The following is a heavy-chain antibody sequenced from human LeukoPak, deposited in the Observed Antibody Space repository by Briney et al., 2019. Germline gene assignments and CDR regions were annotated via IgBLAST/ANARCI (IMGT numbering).Heavy chain of an antibody. CDR1: GGSISSYY. D-gene: IGHD2-15*01. V-gene: IGHV4-59*08. Sequence: PSETLSLTCTVSGGSISSYYWSWIRQPPGKGLEWIGYIYYSGSTNYNPSLKSRVTISVDTSKNQFSLKLSSVTAADTAVYYCARFGGGGSSDVWGHGTTVTVSS. J-gene: IGHJ6*02. CDR3: ARFGGGGSSDV. CDR2: IYYSGST.